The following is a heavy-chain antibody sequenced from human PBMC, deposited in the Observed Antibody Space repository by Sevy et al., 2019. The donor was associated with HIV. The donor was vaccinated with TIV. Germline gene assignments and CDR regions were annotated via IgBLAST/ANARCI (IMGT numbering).Heavy chain of an antibody. D-gene: IGHD4-17*01. J-gene: IGHJ4*02. CDR2: ISGSSSYT. CDR3: ARDSGDYFDY. CDR1: GFTFSNYY. V-gene: IGHV3-11*06. Sequence: GGSLRLSCAASGFTFSNYYMSWIRQAPGKGLVWISYISGSSSYTNYADSVKGRFTISRDNAKNSLYLQMNSLRAEDTAVYYCARDSGDYFDYWGQGTLVTVSS.